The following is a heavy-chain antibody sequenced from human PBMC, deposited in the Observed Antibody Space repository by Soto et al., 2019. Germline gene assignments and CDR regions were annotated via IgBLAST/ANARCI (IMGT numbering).Heavy chain of an antibody. D-gene: IGHD3-10*01. CDR3: AREGRYGSGRYLDY. Sequence: QVQLVQSGAEVKKPGSSVKVSCKASGGTFSSYALSWVRQAPGQGLEWMGGIIPIFGTAKYAQKFQGRVTITADEPTSTAYMERSSLRSEYAAVYYCAREGRYGSGRYLDYWGQGTLVTGSS. J-gene: IGHJ4*02. CDR2: IIPIFGTA. V-gene: IGHV1-69*01. CDR1: GGTFSSYA.